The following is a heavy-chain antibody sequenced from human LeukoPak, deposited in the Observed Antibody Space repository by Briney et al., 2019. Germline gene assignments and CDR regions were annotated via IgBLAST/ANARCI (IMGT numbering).Heavy chain of an antibody. CDR3: AKAVRSMVTGGGYFDS. CDR2: LSGGGDSR. CDR1: GFAFSNYA. Sequence: GGSLRLSCAASGFAFSNYAMSWVRQAPGKGLEWVSSLSGGGDSRYYADSVMGRFTISRDNSKNTLHLQMNSLRAEDTAVYYCAKAVRSMVTGGGYFDSWGQGTLVTVSS. D-gene: IGHD3-10*01. J-gene: IGHJ4*02. V-gene: IGHV3-23*01.